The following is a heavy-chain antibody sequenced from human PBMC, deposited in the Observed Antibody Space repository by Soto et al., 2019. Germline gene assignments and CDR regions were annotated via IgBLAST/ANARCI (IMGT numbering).Heavy chain of an antibody. CDR3: AKAPGGGDGPSDY. Sequence: EVQLLESGGGLVQPGGSLRLSCAASGFTFSSYAMSWVRQAPGKGLEWVSAISGSGGSTYYADSVKGRVTISRDNSKNTLYLQMNSLRAEDTAVYYCAKAPGGGDGPSDYWGQGTLVTVSS. CDR1: GFTFSSYA. D-gene: IGHD3-10*01. V-gene: IGHV3-23*01. CDR2: ISGSGGST. J-gene: IGHJ4*02.